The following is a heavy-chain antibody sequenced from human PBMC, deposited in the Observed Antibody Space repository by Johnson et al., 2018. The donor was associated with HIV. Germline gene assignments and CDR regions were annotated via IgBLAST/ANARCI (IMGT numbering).Heavy chain of an antibody. V-gene: IGHV3-48*03. CDR2: ISNSDNTI. J-gene: IGHJ3*02. CDR3: AREAPLGYCSSSSCYQPLGAFDI. CDR1: GFTFSKYE. Sequence: VQLVESGGGLVQPGGSLRLSCAASGFTFSKYEMNWVRQAPGKGLEWVSYISNSDNTIYYADSVKGRFTISRDNAKNSLHLQMNSLRAEDTAVYYCAREAPLGYCSSSSCYQPLGAFDIWGQGTLVTVSS. D-gene: IGHD2-2*01.